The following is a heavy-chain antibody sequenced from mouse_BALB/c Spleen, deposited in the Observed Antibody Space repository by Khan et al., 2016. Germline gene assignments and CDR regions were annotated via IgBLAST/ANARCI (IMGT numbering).Heavy chain of an antibody. CDR2: ISSGSSTI. CDR3: SRDGRPWFAY. V-gene: IGHV5-17*02. J-gene: IGHJ3*01. D-gene: IGHD2-12*01. Sequence: EVELVESGGGLVQPGGSRKLSCAASGFTFSSFGMHWVRQAPEKGLEWVAYISSGSSTIYYADTVTGRFTISRDNPKNTLFLQMTSLRSEDTAMYYCSRDGRPWFAYWGQGTLVTVSA. CDR1: GFTFSSFG.